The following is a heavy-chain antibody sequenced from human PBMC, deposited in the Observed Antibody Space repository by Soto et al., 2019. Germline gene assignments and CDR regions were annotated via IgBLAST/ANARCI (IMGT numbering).Heavy chain of an antibody. CDR3: ATYYYDGSEEDALDI. CDR2: ISAYNGNT. J-gene: IGHJ3*02. V-gene: IGHV1-18*01. D-gene: IGHD3-22*01. Sequence: ASVKVSCKASGYTFTSYSISWVRQAPGQGLEWMGWISAYNGNTNYAQKLHGTVTMTTDTSTSTAYMELRSLSSDDPAVYYCATYYYDGSEEDALDIWGQGTMGTFSS. CDR1: GYTFTSYS.